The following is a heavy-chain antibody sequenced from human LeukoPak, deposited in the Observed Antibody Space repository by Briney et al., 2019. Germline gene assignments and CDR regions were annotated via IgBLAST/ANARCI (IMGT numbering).Heavy chain of an antibody. CDR2: ISYDGSNK. Sequence: GGSLRLSCAASGFTFRSYGMHWVRQASGKGLEWVAVISYDGSNKYYADSVKGRFTISRDNSKNTLYLEMNSLRAEDTAVYYCAKLRYYYDSSGYYPSDYWGQGTLVTVSS. J-gene: IGHJ4*02. CDR3: AKLRYYYDSSGYYPSDY. D-gene: IGHD3-22*01. V-gene: IGHV3-30*18. CDR1: GFTFRSYG.